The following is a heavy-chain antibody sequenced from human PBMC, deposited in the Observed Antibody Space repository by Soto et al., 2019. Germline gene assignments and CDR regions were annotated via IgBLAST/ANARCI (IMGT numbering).Heavy chain of an antibody. Sequence: GGSLRLSCAASGFTFSSYAMSWVRRAPGKGLEWVSAISGSGGGTYYADSVKGRFTIPRDNSKNTLYLQMNSLRAEDTAVYYCAKDTARRDYYDSSGYSKGFDYWGQGTLVTVSS. V-gene: IGHV3-23*01. CDR2: ISGSGGGT. J-gene: IGHJ4*02. D-gene: IGHD3-22*01. CDR1: GFTFSSYA. CDR3: AKDTARRDYYDSSGYSKGFDY.